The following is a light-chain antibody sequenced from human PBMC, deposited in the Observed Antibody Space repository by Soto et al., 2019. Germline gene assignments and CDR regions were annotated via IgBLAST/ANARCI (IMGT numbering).Light chain of an antibody. CDR3: QQRDNWPQT. CDR2: DAS. Sequence: EIVLTQSPATLSLSPGERATLSCRASRSIRTFLAWYQHRPGQAPRLLIYDASDRATGIPARFSGSGSGTDFTLTISSLEPEDSAFYYCQQRDNWPQTFGQGTKVDIK. V-gene: IGKV3-11*01. CDR1: RSIRTF. J-gene: IGKJ1*01.